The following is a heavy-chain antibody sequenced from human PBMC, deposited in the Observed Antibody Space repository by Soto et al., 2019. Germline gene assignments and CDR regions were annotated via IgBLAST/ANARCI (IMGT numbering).Heavy chain of an antibody. CDR2: IIPIFDTA. Sequence: GASVKVSCKASGGTFSSYAISWVRQAPGQGLEWMGGIIPIFDTANYAQKFQGRVTITADESTSTAYMELSSLRSEEPAVYYCAMADIVVAPADNFYHYFGMDDWGQGTTVTVAS. V-gene: IGHV1-69*13. D-gene: IGHD2-2*01. CDR3: AMADIVVAPADNFYHYFGMDD. J-gene: IGHJ6*02. CDR1: GGTFSSYA.